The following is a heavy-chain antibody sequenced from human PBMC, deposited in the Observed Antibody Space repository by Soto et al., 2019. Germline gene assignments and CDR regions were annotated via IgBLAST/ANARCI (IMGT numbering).Heavy chain of an antibody. J-gene: IGHJ6*02. Sequence: XSVKVSCKASGGTFSSYAISWVRQAPGQGLEWMGGIIPIFGTANYAQKFQGRVTITADESTSTAYMELSSLRSEDTAVYYCARDWSGSYVDYYYYGMDVWGQGTTVTVSS. D-gene: IGHD1-26*01. CDR2: IIPIFGTA. CDR3: ARDWSGSYVDYYYYGMDV. V-gene: IGHV1-69*13. CDR1: GGTFSSYA.